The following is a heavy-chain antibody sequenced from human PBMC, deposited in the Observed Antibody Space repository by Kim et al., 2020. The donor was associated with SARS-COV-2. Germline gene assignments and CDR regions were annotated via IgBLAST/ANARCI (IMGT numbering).Heavy chain of an antibody. CDR3: ARAYVGAPDY. CDR2: IA. D-gene: IGHD1-26*01. Sequence: IANYAQKFQGRVTITADKSTSTAYMELSSLRSEDTAVYYCARAYVGAPDYWGQGTLVTVSS. V-gene: IGHV1-69*04. J-gene: IGHJ4*02.